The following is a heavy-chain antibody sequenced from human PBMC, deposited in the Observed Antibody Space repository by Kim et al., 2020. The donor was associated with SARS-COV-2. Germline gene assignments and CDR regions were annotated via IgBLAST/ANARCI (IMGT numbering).Heavy chain of an antibody. Sequence: SQTLSLTCAISGDSVSSNSAAWNWIRQSPSRGLEWLGRTYYRSKWYNDYAVSVKSRITINPDTSKNQFSLQLNSVTPEDTAVYYCARDFADKNADYYDSRAPFDPWGQGTLVTVSS. CDR1: GDSVSSNSAA. V-gene: IGHV6-1*01. D-gene: IGHD3-22*01. CDR2: TYYRSKWYN. CDR3: ARDFADKNADYYDSRAPFDP. J-gene: IGHJ5*02.